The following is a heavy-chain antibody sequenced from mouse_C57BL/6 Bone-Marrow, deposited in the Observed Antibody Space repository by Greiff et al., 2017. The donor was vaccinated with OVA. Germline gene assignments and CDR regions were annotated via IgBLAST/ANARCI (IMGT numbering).Heavy chain of an antibody. CDR2: IYPGDGDT. CDR3: ARRGIYYDYDVFAY. V-gene: IGHV1-80*01. D-gene: IGHD2-4*01. CDR1: GYAFSSYW. J-gene: IGHJ3*01. Sequence: VQGVESGAELVKPGASVKISCKASGYAFSSYWMNWVKQRPGKGLEWIGQIYPGDGDTNYNGKFKGKATLTAEKSSSTAYMQLSSLTSEYSAVYFCARRGIYYDYDVFAYWGQGTLVTVSA.